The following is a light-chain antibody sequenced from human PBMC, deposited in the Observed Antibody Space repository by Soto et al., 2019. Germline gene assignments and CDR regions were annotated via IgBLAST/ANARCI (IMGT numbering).Light chain of an antibody. V-gene: IGKV2-28*01. CDR3: MKPPQAPLT. J-gene: IGKJ4*01. CDR2: LGS. CDR1: QSLLHSNGYNY. Sequence: DIVMTQSPLSLPVTPGEPASISCRSSQSLLHSNGYNYLDWYLQKPGQSPQLLIYLGSNRASGVPEGFGGSGSGTDFTLKISRVEAEDVGFYYCMKPPQAPLTFGGGTKGEIK.